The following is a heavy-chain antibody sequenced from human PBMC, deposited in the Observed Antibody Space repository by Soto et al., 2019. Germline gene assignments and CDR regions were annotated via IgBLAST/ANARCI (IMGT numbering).Heavy chain of an antibody. V-gene: IGHV3-33*01. CDR1: GFTFRNHG. D-gene: IGHD6-6*01. J-gene: IGHJ4*02. CDR2: IWYDGSDT. CDR3: ARDIASRRFDY. Sequence: QVQLVVSGGGVVQPGRSLRLSCEASGFTFRNHGMHWVRQAPGKGLEWVAVIWYDGSDTYYADSVRGRFTISRDNSKNTLYLEMNSLRAEDTAVYYCARDIASRRFDYLGQGVRVTVSS.